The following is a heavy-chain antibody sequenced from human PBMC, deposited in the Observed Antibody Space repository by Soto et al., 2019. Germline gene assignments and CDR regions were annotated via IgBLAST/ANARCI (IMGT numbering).Heavy chain of an antibody. CDR1: GFTFSSYG. V-gene: IGHV3-33*01. CDR2: SWYDGSNN. Sequence: QVQLMESGGGVVQPGRSLRLSCAASGFTFSSYGIHWVRQAPGKGLEWVAVSWYDGSNNHFADSVKGRFTISRDNSKNTLYLQMNSLGAEDTAVYYGASDFLERDLDPWGQGTLVIVSS. J-gene: IGHJ5*02. CDR3: ASDFLERDLDP. D-gene: IGHD1-1*01.